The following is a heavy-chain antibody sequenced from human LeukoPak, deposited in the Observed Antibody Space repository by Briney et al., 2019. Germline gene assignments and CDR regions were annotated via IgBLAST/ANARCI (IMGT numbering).Heavy chain of an antibody. CDR3: AGYDSSGYYYN. J-gene: IGHJ4*02. CDR2: ISGSADNT. CDR1: GFTLSSYA. Sequence: GGSLRLSCTASGFTLSSYAMSWVRQAPGEGLEWVSTISGSADNTNYAEAVKGRFTISRDNSKNTLYLQMNSLRAEDTAVYYCAGYDSSGYYYNWGQGTLVTVSS. D-gene: IGHD3-22*01. V-gene: IGHV3-23*01.